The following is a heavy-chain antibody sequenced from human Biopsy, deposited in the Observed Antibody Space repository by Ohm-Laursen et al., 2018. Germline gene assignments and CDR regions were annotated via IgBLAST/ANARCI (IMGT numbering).Heavy chain of an antibody. CDR2: MSHTGFT. J-gene: IGHJ1*01. V-gene: IGHV4-59*11. CDR3: ARGSNEYGGLYFPH. CDR1: AFSFTALY. D-gene: IGHD4-23*01. Sequence: SVTLSFTGSVSAFSFTALYWTWLLQPPGLGLVWVSTMSHTGFTSYKSSLKSRVTISLDASRKHFALRLKSLAAADTAVYYCARGSNEYGGLYFPHWGQGTLVTVSS.